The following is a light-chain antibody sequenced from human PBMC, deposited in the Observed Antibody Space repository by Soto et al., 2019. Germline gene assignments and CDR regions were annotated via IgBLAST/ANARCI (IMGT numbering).Light chain of an antibody. J-gene: IGKJ1*01. V-gene: IGKV3-11*01. CDR1: QSVSSY. CDR3: QQSCYSPGT. Sequence: TRSSRASQSVSSYLPWYQQKPGQAPRLLIYDASNRATGIPARFSGSGPGTDFTLTIRSRESEDFAVYYCQQSCYSPGTFGQGTKVDIK. CDR2: DAS.